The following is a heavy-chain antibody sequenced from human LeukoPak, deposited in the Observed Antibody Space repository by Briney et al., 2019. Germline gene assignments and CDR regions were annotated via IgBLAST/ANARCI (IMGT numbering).Heavy chain of an antibody. CDR2: ISDRGGST. J-gene: IGHJ4*02. D-gene: IGHD3-16*01. V-gene: IGHV3-23*01. CDR3: ARVNVCPRCHFDY. Sequence: GGSLRLSCAASGFTFSTYAMTWVRQAPGKGLEWVSTISDRGGSTYYADSVKGRFTISRDNSKDTLYLRMNTLRAEDTAVYYCARVNVCPRCHFDYWGQGTLVTVSS. CDR1: GFTFSTYA.